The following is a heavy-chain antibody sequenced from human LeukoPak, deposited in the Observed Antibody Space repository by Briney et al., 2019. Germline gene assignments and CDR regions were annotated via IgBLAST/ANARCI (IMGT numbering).Heavy chain of an antibody. J-gene: IGHJ5*02. CDR1: GFTFSSYS. Sequence: GGSLRLSCAASGFTFSSYSMNWVRQAPGKGLEWVSSISSSSSYIYYADSVKGRFTISRDNAKNSLYLQMNSLRAEDTAVYYCARALFLGDWFDPWGQGTLVTVSS. D-gene: IGHD3-16*01. V-gene: IGHV3-21*01. CDR2: ISSSSSYI. CDR3: ARALFLGDWFDP.